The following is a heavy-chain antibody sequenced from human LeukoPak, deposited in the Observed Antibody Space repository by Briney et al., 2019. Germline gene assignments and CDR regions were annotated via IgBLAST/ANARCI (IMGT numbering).Heavy chain of an antibody. V-gene: IGHV4-28*01. CDR3: VRLSDSSGYIDH. CDR1: SYTVSSIYW. Sequence: KSSETLSLTCTASSYTVSSIYWWGWIRQPPGKGLQWIGHIYDSGSSHYNPSLKSRVTMSVDTVKNQFSLSLRSVSAGDTGAYFCVRLSDSSGYIDHWGQGIPVTVSS. D-gene: IGHD3-22*01. CDR2: IYDSGSS. J-gene: IGHJ4*02.